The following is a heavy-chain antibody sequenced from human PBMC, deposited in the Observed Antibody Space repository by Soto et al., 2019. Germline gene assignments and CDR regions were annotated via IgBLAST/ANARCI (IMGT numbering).Heavy chain of an antibody. D-gene: IGHD1-1*01. Sequence: SETLSLTCAVSSGSISSSNWWSWVRQPPGKGLEWIGEIYHSGSTNYNPSLKSRVTISVDKSKNQFSLKLSSVTAADTAVYYCARGERTTGTTYGLNYYYYYYMDVWGKGTTVT. CDR2: IYHSGST. J-gene: IGHJ6*03. V-gene: IGHV4-4*02. CDR3: ARGERTTGTTYGLNYYYYYYMDV. CDR1: SGSISSSNW.